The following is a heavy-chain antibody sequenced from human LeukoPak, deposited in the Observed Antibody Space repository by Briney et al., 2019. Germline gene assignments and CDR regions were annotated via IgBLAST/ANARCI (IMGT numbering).Heavy chain of an antibody. CDR2: IYYSGST. CDR3: ARESFSMVRGVIITGYFDY. CDR1: GGSISSYY. Sequence: SETLSLTCTVSGGSISSYYWSWIRQPPGKGLEWIEYIYYSGSTNYNPSLKSRVTISVDTSKNQFSLKLGSVTAADTAVYYCARESFSMVRGVIITGYFDYWGQGTLVTVSS. D-gene: IGHD3-10*01. J-gene: IGHJ4*02. V-gene: IGHV4-59*01.